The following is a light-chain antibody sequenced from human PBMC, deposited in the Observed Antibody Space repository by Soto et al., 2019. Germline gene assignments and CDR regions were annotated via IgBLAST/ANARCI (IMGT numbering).Light chain of an antibody. CDR1: TTNIGRNS. J-gene: IGLJ3*02. CDR3: ATWDDSLTSPRM. Sequence: QSVLTQPPSASGTPGQRVTISCSGSTTNIGRNSVYWYQQLPGTAPKLLIYRDDQRPSGVPDRFSGSKSGTSASLAISGLRSEDEATYYCATWDDSLTSPRMFGGGTKLTVL. V-gene: IGLV1-47*01. CDR2: RDD.